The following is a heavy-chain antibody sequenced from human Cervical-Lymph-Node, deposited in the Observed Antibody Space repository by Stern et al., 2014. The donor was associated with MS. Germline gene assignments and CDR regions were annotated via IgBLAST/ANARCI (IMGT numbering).Heavy chain of an antibody. CDR2: IYYSGST. CDR3: ARNGILTGYYLSYYYYGMDV. J-gene: IGHJ6*02. V-gene: IGHV4-31*03. D-gene: IGHD3-9*01. CDR1: GGSISSGGYY. Sequence: QLQLQESGPGLVKPSQTLSLTCTVSGGSISSGGYYWSWIRQHPGKGLEWIGYIYYSGSTYYNPSLKSRVTISVDTSKNQFSLKLSSVTAADTAVYYCARNGILTGYYLSYYYYGMDVWGQGTTVTVSS.